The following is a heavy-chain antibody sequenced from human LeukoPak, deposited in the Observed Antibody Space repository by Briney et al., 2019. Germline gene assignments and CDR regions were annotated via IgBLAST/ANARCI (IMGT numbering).Heavy chain of an antibody. J-gene: IGHJ4*02. CDR2: INHSGST. Sequence: SETLSLTCAVYGGSFSGYYWSWIRQPPGKGLEWNGEINHSGSTNYNPSLKSRVTISVDTSKNQFSLKLSSVTAADTAVYYCARGRSYSSSWNDYWGQGTLVTVSS. CDR1: GGSFSGYY. V-gene: IGHV4-34*01. D-gene: IGHD6-13*01. CDR3: ARGRSYSSSWNDY.